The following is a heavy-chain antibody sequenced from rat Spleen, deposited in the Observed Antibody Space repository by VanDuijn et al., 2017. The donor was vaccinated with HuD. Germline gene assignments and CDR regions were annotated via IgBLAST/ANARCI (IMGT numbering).Heavy chain of an antibody. CDR3: ARHRGMMVVITPLDY. CDR1: GFTFSDYY. V-gene: IGHV5-22*01. J-gene: IGHJ2*01. CDR2: ISYEGSSI. D-gene: IGHD1-12*02. Sequence: EVQLVESGVGLVQPGRSLKLSCAASGFTFSDYYMAWVRPALKKGLEWVAPISYEGSSIYCGDSVTGRFTISRDNAKSTLYLQMNSLRSEDTATYYCARHRGMMVVITPLDYWGQGVMVTVSS.